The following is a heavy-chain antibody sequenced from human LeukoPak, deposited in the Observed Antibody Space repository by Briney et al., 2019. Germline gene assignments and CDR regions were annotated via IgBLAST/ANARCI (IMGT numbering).Heavy chain of an antibody. CDR3: ARERGDSGGPLSWAFWFDP. V-gene: IGHV4-4*07. J-gene: IGHJ5*02. D-gene: IGHD1-26*01. Sequence: SETLSLTCTVSGGSISSYYWTWIRQSAGKGLEWIGRINTSGSANYNPSLRSRVTMSVNTSKNQFSLNLTSVTAADTAVYYCARERGDSGGPLSWAFWFDPWGQGTLVTVSS. CDR1: GGSISSYY. CDR2: INTSGSA.